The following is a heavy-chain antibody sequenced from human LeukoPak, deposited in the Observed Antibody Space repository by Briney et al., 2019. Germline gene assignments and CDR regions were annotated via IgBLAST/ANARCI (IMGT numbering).Heavy chain of an antibody. D-gene: IGHD3-22*01. J-gene: IGHJ4*02. CDR2: IHSRGNI. V-gene: IGHV4-4*07. CDR3: AKHYYDSSGFDS. CDR1: GGSISSYY. Sequence: SETLSLTCTVSGGSISSYYWSWIRQPAGKGLEWIGLIHSRGNINYNPSLKSRVTMSVDTSKNQVSLKLNSVTAADTAVYFCAKHYYDSSGFDSWGQGTLVTVSS.